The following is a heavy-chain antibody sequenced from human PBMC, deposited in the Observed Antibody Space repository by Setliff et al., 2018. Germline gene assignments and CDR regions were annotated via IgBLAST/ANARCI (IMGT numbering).Heavy chain of an antibody. CDR3: ARGPQTSFGSGSFGADDAFDI. D-gene: IGHD3-10*01. V-gene: IGHV3-21*01. CDR2: ISGSSSYI. CDR1: GFTFTRYS. Sequence: GGSLRLSCAASGFTFTRYSMNWVRQAPGKGLKWVSSISGSSSYIYYADSVKGRFTVSRDNAKNSLYLQMNSLRVEDTAVYFCARGPQTSFGSGSFGADDAFDIWGQGTMVTVSS. J-gene: IGHJ3*02.